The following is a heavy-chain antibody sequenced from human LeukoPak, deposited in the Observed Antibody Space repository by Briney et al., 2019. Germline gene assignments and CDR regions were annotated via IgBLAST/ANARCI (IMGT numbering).Heavy chain of an antibody. Sequence: ASVKVSCKASGYTFTSYGISWVRQAPGQGLEWMGWMNPNSGNTGYAQKFQGRVTMTRNTSISTAYMELSSLRSEDTAVYYCARPQRGVGAYYFDYWGQGTLVTVSS. D-gene: IGHD1-26*01. CDR1: GYTFTSYG. CDR3: ARPQRGVGAYYFDY. V-gene: IGHV1-8*02. J-gene: IGHJ4*02. CDR2: MNPNSGNT.